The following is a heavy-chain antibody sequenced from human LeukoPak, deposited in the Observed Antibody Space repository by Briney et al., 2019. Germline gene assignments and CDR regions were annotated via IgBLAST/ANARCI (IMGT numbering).Heavy chain of an antibody. CDR3: ARYSSSPEGNWFDP. CDR1: GGSISSYY. Sequence: PSETLSLTCTVSGGSISSYYWSWIRQPPGKGLEWIGYIYYSGSTNYNPSLKSRVTISVDTSKNQSSLKLSSVTAADTAVYYCARYSSSPEGNWFDPWGQGTLVTVSS. V-gene: IGHV4-59*08. CDR2: IYYSGST. J-gene: IGHJ5*02. D-gene: IGHD6-13*01.